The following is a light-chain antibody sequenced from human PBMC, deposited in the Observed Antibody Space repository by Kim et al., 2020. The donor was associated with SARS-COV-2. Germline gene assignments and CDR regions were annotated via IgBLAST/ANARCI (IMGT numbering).Light chain of an antibody. CDR3: QHCGTYPRT. CDR2: DAS. V-gene: IGKV1-5*01. J-gene: IGKJ1*01. Sequence: DIQMTQSPSTLSASVGDRVTIPCRASQSISSWLAWYQQKPGKAPNLLIYDASTLESGVPSRFSGSGSGTEFTLTISSLQPDDFATYYCQHCGTYPRTFGQGTRVEIK. CDR1: QSISSW.